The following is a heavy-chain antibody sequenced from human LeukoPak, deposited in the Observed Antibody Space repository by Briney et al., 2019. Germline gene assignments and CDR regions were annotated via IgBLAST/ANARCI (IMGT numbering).Heavy chain of an antibody. CDR3: ARGLLRDGYTYSYSFDY. D-gene: IGHD5-18*01. CDR1: GFTVSTNY. Sequence: GGSLRLSCAASGFTVSTNYMNWVRQAPGKGPEWVSVVYMGGTTYYADSMKGRFTISRDITKNTIYLQMNNLRAEDTAVYYCARGLLRDGYTYSYSFDYWGQGTLVTVSS. J-gene: IGHJ4*02. V-gene: IGHV3-66*01. CDR2: VYMGGTT.